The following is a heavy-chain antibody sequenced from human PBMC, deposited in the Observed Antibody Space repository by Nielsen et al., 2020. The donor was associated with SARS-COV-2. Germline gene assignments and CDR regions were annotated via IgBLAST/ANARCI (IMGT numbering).Heavy chain of an antibody. Sequence: GESLKISCAASGFRFSTYAMHWVRQAPGKGLEWVAVMSYDGNIQYYADSVKGRFTISRDNSKDTLYLQMNILKGEDTALYYCASGRSGGFRTGGFGMDVWGQGTTVTVSS. V-gene: IGHV3-30-3*01. J-gene: IGHJ6*02. CDR3: ASGRSGGFRTGGFGMDV. D-gene: IGHD4-23*01. CDR1: GFRFSTYA. CDR2: MSYDGNIQ.